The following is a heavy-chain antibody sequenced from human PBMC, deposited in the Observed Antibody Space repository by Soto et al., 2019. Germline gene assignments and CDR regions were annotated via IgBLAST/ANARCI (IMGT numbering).Heavy chain of an antibody. CDR2: IYYSGST. CDR3: AREVPGDCSSTSCSDY. J-gene: IGHJ4*02. D-gene: IGHD2-2*01. Sequence: SETLSLTCTVSGGSISSYYWSWIRQPPGKGLEWIGYIYYSGSTNYNPSLKSRVTISVDTSKNQFSLKLSSVTAADTAVYYCAREVPGDCSSTSCSDYWGQGTLVTVSS. CDR1: GGSISSYY. V-gene: IGHV4-59*01.